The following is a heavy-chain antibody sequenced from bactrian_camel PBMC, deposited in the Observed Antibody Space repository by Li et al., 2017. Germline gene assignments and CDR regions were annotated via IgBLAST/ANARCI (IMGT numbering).Heavy chain of an antibody. V-gene: IGHV3S61*01. CDR2: IDSRGTT. J-gene: IGHJ4*01. CDR1: GLVYPFWS. CDR3: AADSWFFSRCSGGTLRTSEYEY. Sequence: HVQLVESGGGSVQAGGSLTLSCAASGLVYPFWSMAWFRQAPGKEREGVARIDSRGTTEYVDPVKGRFTISRDTDKNVLYLQMNSLSPEDTAMYYCAADSWFFSRCSGGTLRTSEYEYWGQGTQVTVS. D-gene: IGHD2*01.